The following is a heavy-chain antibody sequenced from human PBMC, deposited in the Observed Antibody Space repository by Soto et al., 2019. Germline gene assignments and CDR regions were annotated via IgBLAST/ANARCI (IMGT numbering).Heavy chain of an antibody. V-gene: IGHV3-23*01. D-gene: IGHD1-1*01. Sequence: VQLLESGGGLVQPGKSLKLSCAASGFPFDSYTMSWVRQAPGKGLEWVSLIGGSGGGTNYADSVMGRFTTTRDNSKNTLYLQMRSLRPEDTAMYYCVNTRGLIDYWGQGALVTVSS. CDR1: GFPFDSYT. J-gene: IGHJ4*02. CDR3: VNTRGLIDY. CDR2: IGGSGGGT.